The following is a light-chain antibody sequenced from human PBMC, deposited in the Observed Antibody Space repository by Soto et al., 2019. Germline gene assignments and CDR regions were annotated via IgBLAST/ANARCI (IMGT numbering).Light chain of an antibody. CDR2: GAS. J-gene: IGKJ5*01. CDR3: QQYGSSPL. CDR1: QSVSSSY. Sequence: EIVLTQSPATLSSFPGDRVTLSCRASQSVSSSYLAWYQQKPGQAPRLVIYGASSRTTGIPDRFSGSGSGTDFTLTISRLEPEDFAVYYCQQYGSSPLFGQGTRLEIK. V-gene: IGKV3-20*01.